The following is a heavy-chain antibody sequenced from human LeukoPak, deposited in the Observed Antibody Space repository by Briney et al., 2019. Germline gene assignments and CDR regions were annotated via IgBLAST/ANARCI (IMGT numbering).Heavy chain of an antibody. CDR1: GLTLSNYG. D-gene: IGHD3-22*01. CDR2: IRYDGTRT. J-gene: IGHJ4*02. CDR3: AKRTYYYDSSQFDY. V-gene: IGHV3-30*02. Sequence: GGSLRLSCTASGLTLSNYGIHWVRQAPGKGLEWVTFIRYDGTRTYYADSVQGRFTISRDNSKNTLYLQMNSLRAEDTAVYYCAKRTYYYDSSQFDYWGQGTLVTVSS.